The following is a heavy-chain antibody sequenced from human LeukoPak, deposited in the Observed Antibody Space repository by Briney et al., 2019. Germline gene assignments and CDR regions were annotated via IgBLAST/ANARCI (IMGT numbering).Heavy chain of an antibody. CDR1: GYTFTGYY. V-gene: IGHV1-2*02. D-gene: IGHD1-26*01. CDR3: ARVERELWNHRNFDY. Sequence: ASVKVSCKASGYTFTGYYMRWVRQAPGQGLEWMGWINPNSGGTNYAQKFQGRVTMTRDTSISTAYMELSRLRSDDTAVYYCARVERELWNHRNFDYWGQGTLVTVSS. J-gene: IGHJ4*02. CDR2: INPNSGGT.